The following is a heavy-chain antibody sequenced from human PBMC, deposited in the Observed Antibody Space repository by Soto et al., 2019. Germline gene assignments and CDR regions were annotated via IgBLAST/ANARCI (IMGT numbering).Heavy chain of an antibody. CDR1: SGSISSGNW. D-gene: IGHD3-16*02. Sequence: QVQLQESGPGLVKPSGTLSLTCAVTSGSISSGNWWSWVRQPPGKGLEWIVQIWHSGSTDYNPSLKSRVTMSVDKSKNQFSLQVTSVTAADTAVYFCARGSTVIDCLDLWGRGTRVTVSS. CDR2: IWHSGST. J-gene: IGHJ4*02. V-gene: IGHV4-4*02. CDR3: ARGSTVIDCLDL.